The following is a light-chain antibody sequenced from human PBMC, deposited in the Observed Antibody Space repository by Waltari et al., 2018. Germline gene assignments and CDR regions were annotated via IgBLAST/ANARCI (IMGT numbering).Light chain of an antibody. Sequence: QSALTQPASVSGSPGQSITISCTGTSSDVGSYNLVTWYQQYPGKAPKLMIYEVSKRRSGGSNRFSGSKSGNTASLTISGLQAEDEADYYCCSYESSGTGVFGGGTKVTVL. V-gene: IGLV2-23*02. J-gene: IGLJ2*01. CDR2: EVS. CDR3: CSYESSGTGV. CDR1: SSDVGSYNL.